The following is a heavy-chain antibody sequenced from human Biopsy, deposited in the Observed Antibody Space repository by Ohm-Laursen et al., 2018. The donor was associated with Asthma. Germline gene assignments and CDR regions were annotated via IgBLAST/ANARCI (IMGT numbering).Heavy chain of an antibody. CDR1: GFTFGDYW. Sequence: SLRLSCAAPGFTFGDYWMSWVRQVPGKGLEWVANIKHDGSEKNHVDSLKGRFTISRDNAKSLLFLQMNSLRAEDTAVYYCARTFHFWSPYHAEHCQLWGQGTLVTVSS. CDR2: IKHDGSEK. J-gene: IGHJ1*01. CDR3: ARTFHFWSPYHAEHCQL. D-gene: IGHD3-3*01. V-gene: IGHV3-7*01.